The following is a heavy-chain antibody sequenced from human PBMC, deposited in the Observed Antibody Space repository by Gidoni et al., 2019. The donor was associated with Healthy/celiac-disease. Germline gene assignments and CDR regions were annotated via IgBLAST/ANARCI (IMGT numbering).Heavy chain of an antibody. CDR1: GFTFSSYG. V-gene: IGHV3-30*18. D-gene: IGHD1-1*01. Sequence: QVQLVESGGGVVQPGRSLRLSCAASGFTFSSYGMHWVRQAPGKGLELVAVISYDGSNKYYADSVKGRFTISRDNSKNTLYLQMNSLRAEDTAVYYCAKDWTGTALYYFDYWGQGTLVTVSS. CDR3: AKDWTGTALYYFDY. CDR2: ISYDGSNK. J-gene: IGHJ4*02.